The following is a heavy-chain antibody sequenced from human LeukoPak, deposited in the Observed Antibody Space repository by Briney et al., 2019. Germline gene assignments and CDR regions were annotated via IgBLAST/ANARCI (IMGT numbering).Heavy chain of an antibody. D-gene: IGHD3-10*01. J-gene: IGHJ6*02. V-gene: IGHV4-59*01. CDR2: ITGSIYFSGST. CDR1: GDSISSYY. CDR3: ARDSRDYGSGSYWDV. Sequence: SETLSLTCTVSGDSISSYYWSWIRQPPGKGLEWIGYITGSIYFSGSTKYDPSLESRVTMSVDTSKNQFSLTLSSVTAADTAVYYCARDSRDYGSGSYWDVWGQGTTVTVSS.